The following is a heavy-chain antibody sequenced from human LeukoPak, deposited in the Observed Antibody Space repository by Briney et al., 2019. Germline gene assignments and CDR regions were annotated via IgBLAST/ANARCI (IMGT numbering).Heavy chain of an antibody. Sequence: GGSLRLSCAASGFTFSSYSMNWVRQAPGKGLEWVSSISSSSSYIYYAGSVKGRFTISRDNAKNSLYLQMNSLRAEDTAVYYCARETTIFGVVIDYWGQGTLVTVSS. J-gene: IGHJ4*02. CDR1: GFTFSSYS. D-gene: IGHD3-3*01. V-gene: IGHV3-21*01. CDR2: ISSSSSYI. CDR3: ARETTIFGVVIDY.